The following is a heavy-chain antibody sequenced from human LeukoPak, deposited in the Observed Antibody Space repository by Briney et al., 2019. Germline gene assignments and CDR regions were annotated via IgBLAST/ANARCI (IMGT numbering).Heavy chain of an antibody. Sequence: SETLSLTCTVSGDSISSGDYYWSWIRQPAGKGLEWIGRISSSGSTNYNPSLKSRVTISVYTSKNQFSLKLSAVTAADTAVYYCAGARTGSLDYWGQGTLVTVSS. D-gene: IGHD2-8*02. CDR3: AGARTGSLDY. CDR1: GDSISSGDYY. CDR2: ISSSGST. J-gene: IGHJ4*02. V-gene: IGHV4-61*02.